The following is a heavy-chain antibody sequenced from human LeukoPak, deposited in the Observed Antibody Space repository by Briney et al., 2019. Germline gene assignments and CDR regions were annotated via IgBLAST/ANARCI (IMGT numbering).Heavy chain of an antibody. J-gene: IGHJ6*02. Sequence: GGSLRLSCAASGFTFSSYAMSWVRQAPGKGLEWVSAISGSGGSTYYADSVKGRFTISRDNSKNTLYLQMNSLRAEDTAVYYCAKAVFLRHWDIVVVPSLYGHGMDVWGQGTTVTVSS. V-gene: IGHV3-23*01. CDR2: ISGSGGST. D-gene: IGHD2-2*01. CDR1: GFTFSSYA. CDR3: AKAVFLRHWDIVVVPSLYGHGMDV.